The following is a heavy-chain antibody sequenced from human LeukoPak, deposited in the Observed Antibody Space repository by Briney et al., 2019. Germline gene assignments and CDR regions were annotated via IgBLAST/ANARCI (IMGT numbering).Heavy chain of an antibody. V-gene: IGHV3-23*01. J-gene: IGHJ4*02. D-gene: IGHD2-2*01. Sequence: GGSLGLSCAATGFTFCSYAMSWVRQAPGKGLEGVSAISGSGGSTYYADSVKGRFTISRDNSKNTLYLQMNSLRAEDTALYYCAKDCTSTNCYVDYWGQGTLVTVSS. CDR3: AKDCTSTNCYVDY. CDR1: GFTFCSYA. CDR2: ISGSGGST.